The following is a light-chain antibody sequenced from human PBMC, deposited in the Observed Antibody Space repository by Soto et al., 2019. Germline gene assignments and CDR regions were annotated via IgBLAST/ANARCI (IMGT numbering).Light chain of an antibody. CDR3: LLSDGAAQV. CDR2: DAT. Sequence: QAVVTQEPSLTVSPGGTVTLTCGSSTGAVTSTHYPSWFQQKPGQAPRPLSYDATNKHSWTPARFSGSLLGGKAALTLSGAQPEDEAEYYCLLSDGAAQVFGTGTKVTVL. CDR1: TGAVTSTHY. V-gene: IGLV7-46*01. J-gene: IGLJ1*01.